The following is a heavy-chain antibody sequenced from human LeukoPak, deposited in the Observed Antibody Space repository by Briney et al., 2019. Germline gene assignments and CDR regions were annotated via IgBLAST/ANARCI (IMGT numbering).Heavy chain of an antibody. J-gene: IGHJ4*02. CDR1: GFTFSSYA. V-gene: IGHV3-30-3*01. CDR2: ISYDGSNK. D-gene: IGHD3-9*01. CDR3: ARGSDFDWLLSSFDY. Sequence: GGSLRLFCAASGFTFSSYAMHGARQASGKGLEGVAVISYDGSNKYYADSVKGRFTISRDNSKNTLYLQMNSLRAEDTAVYYCARGSDFDWLLSSFDYWGQGTLVTVSS.